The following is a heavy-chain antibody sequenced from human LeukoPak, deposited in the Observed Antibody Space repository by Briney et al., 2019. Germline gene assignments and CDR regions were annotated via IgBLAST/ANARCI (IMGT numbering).Heavy chain of an antibody. Sequence: ASVKVSCKASGGTFSSYVISLVRQAPGQGLEWMGGIIPIFGTANYAQKFQGRVTITADESTSTAYMEVSSLRSEDTAVYYCASSPALFGTSGDNWFDPWGQGTLVTVSS. CDR2: IIPIFGTA. D-gene: IGHD2-2*01. V-gene: IGHV1-69*13. J-gene: IGHJ5*02. CDR3: ASSPALFGTSGDNWFDP. CDR1: GGTFSSYV.